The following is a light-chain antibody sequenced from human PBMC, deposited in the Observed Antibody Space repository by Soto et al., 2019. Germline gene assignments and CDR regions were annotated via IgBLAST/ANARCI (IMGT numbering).Light chain of an antibody. CDR3: ETWDSNTYVV. CDR1: SGHINYI. CDR2: LEGSGNY. J-gene: IGLJ2*01. V-gene: IGLV4-60*02. Sequence: QPVLTQSSSASASLGSSVKLTCTLSSGHINYIIAWHQQQPGKAPRYLMKLEGSGNYNKGSGVPDRFSGSRSGADRYLTISNLQFEDEADYYCETWDSNTYVVFGGGTKLTVL.